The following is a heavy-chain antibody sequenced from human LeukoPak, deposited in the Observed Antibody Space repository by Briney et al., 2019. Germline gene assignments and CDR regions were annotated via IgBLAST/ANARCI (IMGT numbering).Heavy chain of an antibody. Sequence: GGSLRPSVPASGLIFSKYELNWVGQAPGRGRGGVDYISVRAGTIYYGDSAEGRFTISRDDAKNSLYLQMNSLRVEDTAIYYCAKDFPHYYETSHGMDVWGQGTTVTVS. D-gene: IGHD3-22*01. CDR2: ISVRAGTI. CDR1: GLIFSKYE. J-gene: IGHJ6*02. CDR3: AKDFPHYYETSHGMDV. V-gene: IGHV3-48*03.